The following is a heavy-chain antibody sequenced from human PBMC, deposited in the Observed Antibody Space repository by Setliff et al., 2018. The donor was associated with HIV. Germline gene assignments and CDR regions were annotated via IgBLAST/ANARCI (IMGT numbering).Heavy chain of an antibody. J-gene: IGHJ3*02. CDR2: ISYDGSNK. D-gene: IGHD3-22*01. CDR3: ARDGGYYDSSGFHALNAFDI. V-gene: IGHV3-30*03. CDR1: GFTFSNYG. Sequence: CAASGFTFSNYGIHWVRQAPGKGLEWVAVISYDGSNKYYADSVKGRFTISRDNSKKTLYLQMNSLRAEDTAVYYCARDGGYYDSSGFHALNAFDIWGQGTMVTVSS.